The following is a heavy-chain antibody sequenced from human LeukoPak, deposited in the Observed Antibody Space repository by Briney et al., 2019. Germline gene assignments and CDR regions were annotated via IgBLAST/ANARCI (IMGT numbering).Heavy chain of an antibody. J-gene: IGHJ4*02. Sequence: ASVKVSCKASGGTFSSYAISWVRQAPGQGLEWMGRIIPILGIANYAQKFQGRVTITADKSTSTAYKELSSLRSEDTAVYYCARERVGATNIPFDYWGQGTLVTVSS. V-gene: IGHV1-69*04. CDR2: IIPILGIA. CDR1: GGTFSSYA. CDR3: ARERVGATNIPFDY. D-gene: IGHD1-26*01.